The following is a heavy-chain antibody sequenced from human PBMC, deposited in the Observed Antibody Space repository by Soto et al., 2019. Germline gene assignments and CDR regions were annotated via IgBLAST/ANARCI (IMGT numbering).Heavy chain of an antibody. CDR2: ISSSSSAI. Sequence: PGGSLRLSCAASGFTFSSYGMNWVRQAPGKGLEWVSYISSSSSAIYYADSVKGRFTISRDNAKNSLYLQMNRLRAEDTAVYYCARELDGIDVWGQGTTVTVSS. V-gene: IGHV3-48*01. CDR3: ARELDGIDV. CDR1: GFTFSSYG. J-gene: IGHJ6*02.